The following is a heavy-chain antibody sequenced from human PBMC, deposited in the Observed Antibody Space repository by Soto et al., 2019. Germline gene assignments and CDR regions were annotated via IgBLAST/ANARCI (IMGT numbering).Heavy chain of an antibody. Sequence: GGSLRLSCAASGFTFDDYAMHWVRQAPGKGLEWVSGISWNSGGIGCADSVKGRFTISRDNAKNSLYLQMNSLRAEDTALYYCAKDKVSGSSGWYTAFEIWGQGTMVTVSS. V-gene: IGHV3-9*01. CDR2: ISWNSGGI. J-gene: IGHJ3*02. CDR3: AKDKVSGSSGWYTAFEI. D-gene: IGHD6-19*01. CDR1: GFTFDDYA.